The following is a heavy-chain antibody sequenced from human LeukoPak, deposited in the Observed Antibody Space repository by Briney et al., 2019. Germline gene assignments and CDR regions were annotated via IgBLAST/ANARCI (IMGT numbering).Heavy chain of an antibody. CDR1: GFTFDEYA. D-gene: IGHD4-23*01. J-gene: IGHJ3*02. CDR2: ISWNSDSI. Sequence: PGRSLILSCAASGFTFDEYAMHWVRQAPGKGLEWVSGISWNSDSIGYADSVKGRFTISRDNAKNSLYLQMNSLRAEDTALYYCVKDKRATMVTHTDAFDIWGQGTIVTVSS. CDR3: VKDKRATMVTHTDAFDI. V-gene: IGHV3-9*01.